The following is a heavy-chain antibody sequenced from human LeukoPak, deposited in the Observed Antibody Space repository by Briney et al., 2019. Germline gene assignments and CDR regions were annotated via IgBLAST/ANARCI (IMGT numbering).Heavy chain of an antibody. CDR3: ARAISSTSCYTCWFDP. D-gene: IGHD2-2*02. V-gene: IGHV1-69*05. CDR1: GGTFSSYA. CDR2: IIPIFGTA. J-gene: IGHJ5*02. Sequence: GASVKVSFKASGGTFSSYAISWVRQAPGQGLEWMGGIIPIFGTANYAQKFQGRVTITTDESTSTAYMELSSLRSEDTAVYYCARAISSTSCYTCWFDPWGQGTLVTVSS.